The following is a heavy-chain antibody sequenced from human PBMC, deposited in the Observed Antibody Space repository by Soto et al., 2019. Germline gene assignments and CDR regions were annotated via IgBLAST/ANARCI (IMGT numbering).Heavy chain of an antibody. D-gene: IGHD4-17*01. J-gene: IGHJ4*02. CDR3: ASRSTYGDSRAMDY. CDR2: ISSSSSYI. V-gene: IGHV3-21*01. Sequence: GGSLRLSCAASGFTFSSYSMNWVRQAPGKGLEWVSSISSSSSYIYYADSVQGRFTISRDNAKNSLYLKMNSLRAEDTAVYYCASRSTYGDSRAMDYWGQGTLAAVYS. CDR1: GFTFSSYS.